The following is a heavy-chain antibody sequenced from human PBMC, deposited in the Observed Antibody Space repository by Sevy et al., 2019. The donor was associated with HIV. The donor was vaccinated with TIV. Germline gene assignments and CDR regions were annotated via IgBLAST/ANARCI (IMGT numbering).Heavy chain of an antibody. D-gene: IGHD5-18*01. J-gene: IGHJ6*02. Sequence: ASVKVSCEASGFTFTSSAVQWVRQARGQRLEWIGWIVVGSGNTNYAQKFQERVTITRDMSTSTAYMELSSLRSEDTAVYYCAAGGYSYGQNYYYYYGMDVWGQGTTVTVSS. V-gene: IGHV1-58*01. CDR3: AAGGYSYGQNYYYYYGMDV. CDR1: GFTFTSSA. CDR2: IVVGSGNT.